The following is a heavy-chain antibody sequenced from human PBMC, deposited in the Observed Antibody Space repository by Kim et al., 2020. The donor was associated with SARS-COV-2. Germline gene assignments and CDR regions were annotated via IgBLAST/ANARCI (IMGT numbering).Heavy chain of an antibody. CDR2: ICSKANGLAS. CDR1: GFTFSDSA. D-gene: IGHD1-1*01. Sequence: GGSLRLSCAASGFTFSDSAMHWVRQASGKGLEWVGRICSKANGLASAYAASVKGRFTIYRDDYKNTAYLQINSLKTEDAAVYYCARGTGTTLALWEAFDIWGQGTMVTVSS. V-gene: IGHV3-73*01. CDR3: ARGTGTTLALWEAFDI. J-gene: IGHJ3*02.